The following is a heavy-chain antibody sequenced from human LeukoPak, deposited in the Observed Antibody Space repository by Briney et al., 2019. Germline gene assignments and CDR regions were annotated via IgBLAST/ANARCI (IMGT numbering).Heavy chain of an antibody. D-gene: IGHD2-2*01. J-gene: IGHJ4*02. Sequence: GRSLRLSCAASGFTFSSYGMHWVRQAPGKGLEWVAVISYDGSNKYYADSVKGRFTISRDNSKNTLCLQMNSLRAEDTAVYYCAKPARYCSSTSCRAYFDYWGQGTLVTVSS. CDR1: GFTFSSYG. CDR2: ISYDGSNK. V-gene: IGHV3-30*18. CDR3: AKPARYCSSTSCRAYFDY.